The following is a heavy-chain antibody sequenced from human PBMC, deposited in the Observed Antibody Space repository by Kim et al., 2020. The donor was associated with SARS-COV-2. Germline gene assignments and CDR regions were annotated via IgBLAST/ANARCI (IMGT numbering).Heavy chain of an antibody. Sequence: GGSLRLSCAASGFTFSSYAMHWVRQAPGKGLEWVAVISYDGSNKYYADSVKGRFTISRDNSKNTLYLQMNSLSAEDTAVYYCARARSGSCYYFDYWGQG. CDR1: GFTFSSYA. CDR3: ARARSGSCYYFDY. CDR2: ISYDGSNK. V-gene: IGHV3-30-3*01. J-gene: IGHJ4*02. D-gene: IGHD3-10*01.